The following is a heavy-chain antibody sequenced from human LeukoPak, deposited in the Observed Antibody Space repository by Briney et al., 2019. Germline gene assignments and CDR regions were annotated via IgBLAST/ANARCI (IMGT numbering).Heavy chain of an antibody. CDR3: AKDLRTPYFDY. V-gene: IGHV3-23*01. Sequence: GGSLRLSYAAYGFTCSSYAMSWVRQAPGKGLEWVSAISGSGGSTYYADSVKGRFTISRDNSKNTLYLQMNSLRAEDTAVYYCAKDLRTPYFDYWGQGTLVTVSS. CDR1: GFTCSSYA. J-gene: IGHJ4*02. D-gene: IGHD2-15*01. CDR2: ISGSGGST.